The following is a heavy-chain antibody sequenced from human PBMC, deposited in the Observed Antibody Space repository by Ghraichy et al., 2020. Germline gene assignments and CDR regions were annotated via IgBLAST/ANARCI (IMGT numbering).Heavy chain of an antibody. CDR1: GFTFDDYA. J-gene: IGHJ6*02. Sequence: GGSLRLSCAASGFTFDDYAMHWVRQAPGKGLEWVSCISWGSGYICYADSVKGRFTISRDNAKNSLYLQMNTLRPGDTASYYCAKDFIAAAGTDHFYGMDVWGQGTTVTVSS. CDR2: ISWGSGYI. D-gene: IGHD6-13*01. CDR3: AKDFIAAAGTDHFYGMDV. V-gene: IGHV3-9*01.